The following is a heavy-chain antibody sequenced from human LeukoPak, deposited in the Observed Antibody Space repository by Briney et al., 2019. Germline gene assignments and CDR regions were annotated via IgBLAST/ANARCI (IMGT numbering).Heavy chain of an antibody. CDR1: GGSISSYY. CDR3: ARVRISMIVVGFDP. D-gene: IGHD3-22*01. V-gene: IGHV4-59*01. J-gene: IGHJ5*02. Sequence: PSETLSLTCTVSGGSISSYYWSWIRQPPGRGLEWIGYIYYSGTTNYNPSLKSRVTMSVDTSKNQFSLKLSSVTAADTAVYYCARVRISMIVVGFDPWGQGTLVTVSS. CDR2: IYYSGTT.